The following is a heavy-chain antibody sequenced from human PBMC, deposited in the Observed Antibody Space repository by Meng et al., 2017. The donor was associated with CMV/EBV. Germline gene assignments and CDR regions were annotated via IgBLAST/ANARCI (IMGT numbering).Heavy chain of an antibody. Sequence: SVKVSCKASGGTFSSYAISWVRRAPGQGLEWMGGIIPIFGTANYAQKFQGRVTITTDESTSTAYMELSSLRSEDTAVYYCAMTRGYSYGLDYYYGMDVWGQGTTVTVSS. D-gene: IGHD5-18*01. J-gene: IGHJ6*02. CDR3: AMTRGYSYGLDYYYGMDV. CDR1: GGTFSSYA. V-gene: IGHV1-69*05. CDR2: IIPIFGTA.